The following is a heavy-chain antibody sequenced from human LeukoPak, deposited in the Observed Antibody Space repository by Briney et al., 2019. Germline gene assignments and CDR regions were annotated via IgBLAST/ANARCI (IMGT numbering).Heavy chain of an antibody. D-gene: IGHD2-2*01. Sequence: PGRSLRLSCAPSGFTFSTYAMLWVRQAPVKGLEWVALISYDGSYKFYADSVKGRFTISRDNSKDTLYLQMNSLRTEDTAVHYCARSNCSSNSCYSKHFDSWGQGTLVTVSS. CDR3: ARSNCSSNSCYSKHFDS. CDR1: GFTFSTYA. V-gene: IGHV3-30-3*01. CDR2: ISYDGSYK. J-gene: IGHJ4*02.